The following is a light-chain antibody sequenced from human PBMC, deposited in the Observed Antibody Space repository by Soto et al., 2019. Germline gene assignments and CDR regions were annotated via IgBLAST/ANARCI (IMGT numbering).Light chain of an antibody. J-gene: IGKJ2*01. CDR1: QSISTY. V-gene: IGKV1-39*01. Sequence: DIRMTQSPSSLSASVGDRVTITCRASQSISTYLNWYQQKPGKAPKLLIFTASRLQSGVPSRFSGSGSGTEFTLTISSLRPEDFATYSCQQSFSTPYTFGPGTNLEI. CDR2: TAS. CDR3: QQSFSTPYT.